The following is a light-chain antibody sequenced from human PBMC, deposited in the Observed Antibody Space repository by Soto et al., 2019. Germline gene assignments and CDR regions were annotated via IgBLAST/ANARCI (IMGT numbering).Light chain of an antibody. Sequence: QSVLTQPPSVSGAPGQRVTISCTGSSSNIGAGYDVHWYQQLPGTAPKLLIYGNSNRPSGVPDRFSGSKSGTSASLAITGLQGEDEAVYYSQSYASRLGGVVFGGGPQLTAL. CDR1: SSNIGAGYD. CDR3: QSYASRLGGVV. V-gene: IGLV1-40*01. J-gene: IGLJ2*01. CDR2: GNS.